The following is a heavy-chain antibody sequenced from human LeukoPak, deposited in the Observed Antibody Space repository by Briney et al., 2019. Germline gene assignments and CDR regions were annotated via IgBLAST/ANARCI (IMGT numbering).Heavy chain of an antibody. Sequence: TGGSLRLSCAASGFTFSSYSMNWVRQAPGKGLEWVSSISSSSSYIYYADSVKGRFTISRDNAKNSLYLQMNSLRAEDTAVYYRARDWAAAAGRPPYNWFDPWGQGTLVTVSS. V-gene: IGHV3-21*01. CDR1: GFTFSSYS. J-gene: IGHJ5*02. CDR3: ARDWAAAAGRPPYNWFDP. CDR2: ISSSSSYI. D-gene: IGHD6-13*01.